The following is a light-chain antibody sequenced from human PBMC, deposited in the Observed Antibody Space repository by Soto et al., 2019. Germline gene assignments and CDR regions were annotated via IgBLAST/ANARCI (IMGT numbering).Light chain of an antibody. CDR3: TSYTSDNTLV. CDR1: SSDVGGYNY. CDR2: EVN. Sequence: QSALTQPPSASGSPGQSVTISCTGTSSDVGGYNYVSWYQQHPGKVPKLMIYEVNKRPSGVPNRFSVSKSGNTASLTISGLQAEDEADYYCTSYTSDNTLVFGGGTKLTVL. J-gene: IGLJ2*01. V-gene: IGLV2-8*01.